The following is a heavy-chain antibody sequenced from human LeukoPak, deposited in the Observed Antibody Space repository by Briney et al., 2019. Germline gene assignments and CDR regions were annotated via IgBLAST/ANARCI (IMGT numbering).Heavy chain of an antibody. CDR3: ATRPHGDSPYFDY. CDR1: GFTFSSYG. V-gene: IGHV3-66*01. D-gene: IGHD4-17*01. J-gene: IGHJ4*02. Sequence: GGSLRLSCAASGFTFSSYGMTWVRQAPGKGLEWVSLIYAGGSTYYADSVKGRFTISRDNSKDTLYLQMNSLRAEDTALYYCATRPHGDSPYFDYWGQGTLVTVSS. CDR2: IYAGGST.